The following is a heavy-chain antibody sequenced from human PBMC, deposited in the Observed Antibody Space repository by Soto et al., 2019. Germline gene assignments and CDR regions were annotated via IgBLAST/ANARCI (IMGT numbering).Heavy chain of an antibody. Sequence: SETLSLTCAVYDWSFSGYYWSWIRQPPGKGLEWIGEINHSGSTNYNPSLKSRVTISVDTSKNQFSLKLSSVTAADTAVYYCASVSGIYYYGMDVWGQGTTVTVSS. CDR3: ASVSGIYYYGMDV. J-gene: IGHJ6*02. CDR1: DWSFSGYY. D-gene: IGHD3-16*01. V-gene: IGHV4-34*01. CDR2: INHSGST.